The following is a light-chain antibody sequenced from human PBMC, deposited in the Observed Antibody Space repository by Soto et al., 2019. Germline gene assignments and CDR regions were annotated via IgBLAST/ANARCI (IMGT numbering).Light chain of an antibody. V-gene: IGKV1-5*03. CDR3: QKYNSYSPWT. CDR2: KAS. CDR1: QSISSL. Sequence: DIQMTQSPSTLSASVGERVTITFRASQSISSLLAWYQQKPGKAPKLLIYKASSLESGVPSRFSGSGSGTEFTLTISSLQPHDFATYYCQKYNSYSPWTFGKGTKVDIK. J-gene: IGKJ1*01.